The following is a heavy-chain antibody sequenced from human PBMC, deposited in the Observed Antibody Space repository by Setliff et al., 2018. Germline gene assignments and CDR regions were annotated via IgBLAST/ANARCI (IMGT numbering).Heavy chain of an antibody. CDR2: ISCYDGNT. Sequence: ASVKVSCKASGYTFNSYGITWVRQAPGQGLEWMGWISCYDGNTRYARKIQGRATMTTDTSTTTAYMELRSLTSDDTAVYFCARDGDILTTYYIYYYYMDVWGKGTTVTVSS. CDR3: ARDGDILTTYYIYYYYMDV. CDR1: GYTFNSYG. V-gene: IGHV1-18*01. D-gene: IGHD3-9*01. J-gene: IGHJ6*03.